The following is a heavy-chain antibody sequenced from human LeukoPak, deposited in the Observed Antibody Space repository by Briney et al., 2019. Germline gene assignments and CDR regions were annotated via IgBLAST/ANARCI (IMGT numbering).Heavy chain of an antibody. D-gene: IGHD6-19*01. CDR1: GFTFSSYA. Sequence: GRSLRLSCAASGFTFSSYAMHWVRQAPGKGLEWVAVILYDGSNNYYADSVKGRFTISRDNSKNTLYLQMNSLRAEDTAVYYCARAAGTWVFAYWGQGTLVTVSS. V-gene: IGHV3-30*04. CDR3: ARAAGTWVFAY. J-gene: IGHJ4*02. CDR2: ILYDGSNN.